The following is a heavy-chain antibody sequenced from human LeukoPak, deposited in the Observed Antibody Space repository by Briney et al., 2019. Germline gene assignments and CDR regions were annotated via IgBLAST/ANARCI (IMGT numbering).Heavy chain of an antibody. Sequence: SETLSLTCAVYGGSFSGYYWSWIRQPPGKGLEWIREINHSGSTNYNPSLKSRVTISVDTSKNQFSLKLSSVTAADTAVYYCARGRRIAARPVNWFDPWGQGTLVTVSS. V-gene: IGHV4-34*01. J-gene: IGHJ5*02. D-gene: IGHD6-6*01. CDR3: ARGRRIAARPVNWFDP. CDR2: INHSGST. CDR1: GGSFSGYY.